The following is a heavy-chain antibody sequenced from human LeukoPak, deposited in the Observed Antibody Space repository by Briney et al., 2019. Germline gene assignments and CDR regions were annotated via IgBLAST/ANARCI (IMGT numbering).Heavy chain of an antibody. J-gene: IGHJ4*02. CDR3: ARSGYSYGYEVGY. CDR2: IKQDGSEK. Sequence: GGSLRLSCAASGFTFSSYWMSWVRQAPGRGLEWVANIKQDGSEKYYVDSVKGRFTISRDNAKNSLYLQMNSLRAKDTAVYYCARSGYSYGYEVGYWGQGTLVTVSS. D-gene: IGHD5-18*01. V-gene: IGHV3-7*01. CDR1: GFTFSSYW.